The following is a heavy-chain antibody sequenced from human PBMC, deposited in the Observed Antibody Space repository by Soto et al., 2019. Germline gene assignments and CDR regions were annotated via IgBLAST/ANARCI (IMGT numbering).Heavy chain of an antibody. J-gene: IGHJ4*02. D-gene: IGHD1-1*01. CDR1: GGSISTVGHY. CDR3: ARATGTLRSRNCDY. CDR2: IYHTGST. V-gene: IGHV4-31*03. Sequence: SETLSLTCSVSGGSISTVGHYWTWIRQPPGKGLEWIGSIYHTGSTYYSKSLRSRLTMSVDTPKSQFSLRLSSVTAADTAVYYCARATGTLRSRNCDYWGQGSLVTVSS.